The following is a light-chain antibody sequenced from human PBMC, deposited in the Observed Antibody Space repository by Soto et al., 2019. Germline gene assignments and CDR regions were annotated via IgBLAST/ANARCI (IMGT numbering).Light chain of an antibody. CDR2: LSSDGSH. CDR3: QTWGTGIVV. J-gene: IGLJ2*01. V-gene: IGLV4-69*01. Sequence: QLVLTQSPSASASLGASVKLTCTLSSGHSSYAIAWHQQQPEKGPRYLMKLSSDGSHSKGDGIPDRFSGSSSGAERYLTISSLQSEDEADYYCQTWGTGIVVFGGGTKLPVL. CDR1: SGHSSYA.